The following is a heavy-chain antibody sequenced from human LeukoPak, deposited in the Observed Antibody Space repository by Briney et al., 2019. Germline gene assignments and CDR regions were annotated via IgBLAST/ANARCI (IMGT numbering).Heavy chain of an antibody. CDR3: ARVGGVTDYNLFDY. J-gene: IGHJ4*02. D-gene: IGHD4-11*01. V-gene: IGHV3-23*01. Sequence: GGSLRLSCAASGFIVGSFAMAWVRQAPGKGLEWVAAIDGGRDNTHYADSVRGRFTISRDNSKNTLDLQMNSLRAEDTALYYCARVGGVTDYNLFDYWGQGTLVTVSS. CDR1: GFIVGSFA. CDR2: IDGGRDNT.